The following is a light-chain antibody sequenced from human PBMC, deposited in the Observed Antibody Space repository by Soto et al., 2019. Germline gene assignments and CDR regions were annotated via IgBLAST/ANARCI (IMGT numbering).Light chain of an antibody. V-gene: IGLV2-14*01. CDR1: SSDVGGYNY. CDR2: DVS. Sequence: QSALTQPASVSGSPEQSITISCTGTSSDVGGYNYVSWHQQHPGKAPKLMIYDVSNRPSGVSNRFSGSKSGNTASLTISGLQAEDEADYYCSSYTSSSTLFVFGTGTKLTVL. CDR3: SSYTSSSTLFV. J-gene: IGLJ1*01.